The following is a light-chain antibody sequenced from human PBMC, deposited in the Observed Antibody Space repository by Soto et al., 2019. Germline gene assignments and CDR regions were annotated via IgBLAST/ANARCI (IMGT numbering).Light chain of an antibody. CDR1: QTIGWW. CDR3: KQYYTYPT. J-gene: IGKJ1*01. Sequence: DIQMTQSPSTLSASVGDRVTITCRASQTIGWWLAWYQQKPGKAPELLVSKASSLESGGPARFRGSASGTEITLTISSLQPDDFATDYGKQYYTYPTFGQGTKVEI. V-gene: IGKV1-5*03. CDR2: KAS.